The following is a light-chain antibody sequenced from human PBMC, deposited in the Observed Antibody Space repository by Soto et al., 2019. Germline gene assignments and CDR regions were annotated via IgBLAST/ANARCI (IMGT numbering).Light chain of an antibody. CDR2: KAS. CDR1: QSISSW. CDR3: QHYNSYSEA. V-gene: IGKV1-5*03. Sequence: DIQMTQSPSTLSSSFGDRVTITCRASQSISSWLAWYQQKPGKAPKLLIYKASSLESGVPSRFSGSVSGTEGTITISSLKKDDGSTYYCQHYNSYSEAFGQGTKVDIK. J-gene: IGKJ1*01.